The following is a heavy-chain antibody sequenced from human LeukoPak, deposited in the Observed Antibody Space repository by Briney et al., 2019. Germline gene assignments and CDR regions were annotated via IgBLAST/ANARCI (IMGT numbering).Heavy chain of an antibody. CDR3: ARVRFGDLASDF. V-gene: IGHV1-2*06. D-gene: IGHD3-16*01. CDR1: GYIFTDFY. CDR2: VNPKSGGA. J-gene: IGHJ4*02. Sequence: ASVKVSCKASGYIFTDFYIHWVRQAPGQGLEWMGRVNPKSGGANYAQKFQGRVTMTRDTSISTAYMELRRLTSDDTALYYCARVRFGDLASDFWGQGTLVTVSS.